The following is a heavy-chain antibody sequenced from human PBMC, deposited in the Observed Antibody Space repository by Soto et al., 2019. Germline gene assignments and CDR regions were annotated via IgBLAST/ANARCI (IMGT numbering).Heavy chain of an antibody. CDR1: GGSFSGYY. J-gene: IGHJ6*02. CDR2: INHSGST. V-gene: IGHV4-34*01. D-gene: IGHD2-21*02. CDR3: ARARVTYFKKDYYGMDV. Sequence: LETLSLTCAVYGGSFSGYYLSWIRQPPGKGLEWIGEINHSGSTNYNPSLKSRVTISVDTSKNQFSLKLSSVTAADTAVYYCARARVTYFKKDYYGMDVWGQGTTVTVSS.